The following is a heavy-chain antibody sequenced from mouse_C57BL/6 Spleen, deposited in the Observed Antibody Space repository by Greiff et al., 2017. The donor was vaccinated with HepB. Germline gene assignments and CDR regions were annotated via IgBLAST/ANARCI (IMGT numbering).Heavy chain of an antibody. CDR3: ARETLYGSSLDY. J-gene: IGHJ2*01. Sequence: QVQLKQSGPGLVQPSQSLSITCTVSGFSLTSYGVHWVRQSPGKGLEWLGVIWSGESTDYNAAFISRLSISKDNSKSQVFFKMNSLQADDTAIYYCARETLYGSSLDYWGQGTTLTVSS. CDR1: GFSLTSYG. CDR2: IWSGEST. D-gene: IGHD1-1*01. V-gene: IGHV2-2*01.